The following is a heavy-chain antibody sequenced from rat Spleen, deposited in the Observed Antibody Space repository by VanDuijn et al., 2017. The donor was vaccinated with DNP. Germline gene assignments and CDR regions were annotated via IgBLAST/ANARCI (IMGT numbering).Heavy chain of an antibody. J-gene: IGHJ2*01. CDR3: PRVLLQWPDY. CDR2: ISYDGSRT. V-gene: IGHV5-17*01. Sequence: EVQLVESGGGLVQPGRSLKLSCAASGFTFSDYAMAWVRQAPKKGLEWVATISYDGSRTYYRDSVKGRFTISRDNAKSTLYLQMDSLRSEDTATYYCPRVLLQWPDYWGQGVMVTVSS. CDR1: GFTFSDYA. D-gene: IGHD1-1*01.